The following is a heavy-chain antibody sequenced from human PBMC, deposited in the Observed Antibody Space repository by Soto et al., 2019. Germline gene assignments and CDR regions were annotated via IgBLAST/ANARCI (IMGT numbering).Heavy chain of an antibody. Sequence: QVQLVESGGGVVQPERSLRLSCAASGFTFSRYGMHWVRQAPGKGLEWVAVVSYDGSYNNYADSVKGRFTVSRDNSKNTLYLQMNSLRAEDTAVYYCAKEGGGSNGWSYNHWGQGTLVTVSS. CDR3: AKEGGGSNGWSYNH. D-gene: IGHD6-19*01. CDR1: GFTFSRYG. CDR2: VSYDGSYN. J-gene: IGHJ4*02. V-gene: IGHV3-30*18.